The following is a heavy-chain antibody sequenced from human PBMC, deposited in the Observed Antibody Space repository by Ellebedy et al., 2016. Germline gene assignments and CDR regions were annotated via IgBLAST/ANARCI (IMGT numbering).Heavy chain of an antibody. CDR1: GFTFSRYS. Sequence: GESLKISCTASGFTFSRYSMAWVRQAPGKGLEWVSSINSGGDDRYYADSVKGRFTISRDNAKNSLYLQMTSLRAEDTAVYYCARRENFDCFDYWGQGSLVTVSS. D-gene: IGHD3-9*01. CDR3: ARRENFDCFDY. J-gene: IGHJ4*02. CDR2: INSGGDDR. V-gene: IGHV3-21*06.